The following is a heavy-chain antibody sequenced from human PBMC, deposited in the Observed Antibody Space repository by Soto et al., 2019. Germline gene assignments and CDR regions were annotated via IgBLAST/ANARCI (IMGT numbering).Heavy chain of an antibody. CDR3: ARVGGSFDY. V-gene: IGHV3-53*01. CDR2: IYSGGST. D-gene: IGHD3-16*01. Sequence: EVQMVESGGGLIQPGGSLRLSCAASGFTVSSSYMSWVRQAPGKGLEWVSVIYSGGSTYADSVKGRFTISRDNSKNTLYFQMNSLRAEDTPVYYCARVGGSFDYWGQGTLVTVSS. CDR1: GFTVSSSY. J-gene: IGHJ4*02.